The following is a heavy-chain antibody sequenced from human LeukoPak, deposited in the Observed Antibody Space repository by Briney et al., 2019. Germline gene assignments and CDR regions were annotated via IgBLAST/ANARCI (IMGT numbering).Heavy chain of an antibody. V-gene: IGHV3-30-3*01. CDR3: ARDPGYDCSGGSCPSYYGMDV. Sequence: GSLRLSCAASGFTFSNYAMHWVRQAPGKGLEWVAVISYDGSNKYYADSVKGRFTISRDNSKNTLYLQMNSLRAEDTAVYYCARDPGYDCSGGSCPSYYGMDVWGQGTTVTVSS. CDR1: GFTFSNYA. D-gene: IGHD2-15*01. J-gene: IGHJ6*02. CDR2: ISYDGSNK.